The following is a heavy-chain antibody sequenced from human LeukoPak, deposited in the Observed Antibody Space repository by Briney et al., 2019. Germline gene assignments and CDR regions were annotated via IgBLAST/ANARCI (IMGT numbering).Heavy chain of an antibody. CDR2: IRYDGSNK. Sequence: RGSLRLSCAASGFTFSSYGMHWVRQAPGKGLEWVAFIRYDGSNKYYADSVKGRFTISRDNSKNTLYLQMNSLRAEDTAVYYCAKDLNRKENSGTYFYWGQGTLVTVSS. V-gene: IGHV3-30*02. J-gene: IGHJ4*02. CDR1: GFTFSSYG. D-gene: IGHD1-26*01. CDR3: AKDLNRKENSGTYFY.